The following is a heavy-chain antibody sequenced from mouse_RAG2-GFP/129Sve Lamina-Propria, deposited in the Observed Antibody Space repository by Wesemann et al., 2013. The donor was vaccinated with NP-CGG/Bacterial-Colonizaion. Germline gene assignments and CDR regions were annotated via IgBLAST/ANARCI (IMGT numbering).Heavy chain of an antibody. V-gene: IGHV5-9*01. CDR3: ARGLYYYGSSSYYFDY. CDR2: ISGGGGNT. Sequence: MVVESGGGLVKPGGSLKLSCAASGFTFSSYTMSWVRQTPEKRLEWVATISGGGGNTYYPDSVKGRFTISRDNAKNTLYLQMSSLRSEDTALYYCARGLYYYGSSSYYFDYWGQGTTLTVSS. CDR1: GFTFSSYT. J-gene: IGHJ2*01. D-gene: IGHD1-1*01.